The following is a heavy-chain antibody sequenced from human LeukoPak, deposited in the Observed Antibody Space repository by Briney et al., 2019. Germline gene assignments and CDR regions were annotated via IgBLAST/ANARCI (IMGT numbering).Heavy chain of an antibody. V-gene: IGHV3-49*03. CDR1: GFTFGDYA. Sequence: GGSLRLSCRTSGFTFGDYAMSWFRQAPGKGPEWVGFIRSKAYGGTIEYAASVKGRFTVSRDDSKGIAYLQMNSLKTDDTAVYYCTRDLWFGEFNWFDPWGQGTLVIVSS. CDR3: TRDLWFGEFNWFDP. J-gene: IGHJ5*02. CDR2: IRSKAYGGTI. D-gene: IGHD3-10*01.